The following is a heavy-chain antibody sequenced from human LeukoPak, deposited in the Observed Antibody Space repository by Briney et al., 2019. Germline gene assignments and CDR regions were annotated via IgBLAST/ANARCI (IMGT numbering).Heavy chain of an antibody. D-gene: IGHD3-10*01. CDR3: ARVDYYGSGPYYYYGMDV. J-gene: IGHJ6*04. CDR2: IWYDGSNK. V-gene: IGHV3-33*01. Sequence: GGSLRLCSAASGFTFSSYGMHWVRQAPGKGLEWVAVIWYDGSNKYYADSVEGRFTISRDNSKNTLYLQMNSLRAEDTAVYYCARVDYYGSGPYYYYGMDVWGKGTTVTVSS. CDR1: GFTFSSYG.